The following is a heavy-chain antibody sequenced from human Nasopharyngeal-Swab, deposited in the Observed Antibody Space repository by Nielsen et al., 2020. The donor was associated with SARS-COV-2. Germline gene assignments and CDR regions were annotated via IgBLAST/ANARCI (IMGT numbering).Heavy chain of an antibody. J-gene: IGHJ1*01. V-gene: IGHV3-48*01. CDR3: ARPGIAVAGAAEYFQH. CDR1: GFTFSSYS. Sequence: GGSLRLSCAASGFTFSSYSMNWVRQAPGKGLEWVSYISSSSSTIYYADSVKGRFTISRDNANNSLYLQMNSLRAEDTAVYYCARPGIAVAGAAEYFQHWGQAPWSPSPQ. CDR2: ISSSSSTI. D-gene: IGHD6-19*01.